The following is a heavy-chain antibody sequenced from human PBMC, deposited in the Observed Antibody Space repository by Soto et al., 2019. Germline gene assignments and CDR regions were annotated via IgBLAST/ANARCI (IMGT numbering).Heavy chain of an antibody. V-gene: IGHV1-2*02. CDR2: INPQTGGT. CDR3: ARERYQVISDGMDV. Sequence: ASVKVSCKASGYTFTGYYMHWVREAPGQGLEWMGWINPQTGGTSYGQKFQGRVTLSRDTSINTAYLELSRLRFDDAAAYFCARERYQVISDGMDVWGQGTTVTVSS. CDR1: GYTFTGYY. D-gene: IGHD2-2*01. J-gene: IGHJ6*02.